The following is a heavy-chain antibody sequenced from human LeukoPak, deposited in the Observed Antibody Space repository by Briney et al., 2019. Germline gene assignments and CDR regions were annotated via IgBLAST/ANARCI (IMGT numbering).Heavy chain of an antibody. J-gene: IGHJ3*02. D-gene: IGHD5-18*01. CDR2: ISGSGGST. Sequence: GGSLRLSCAASGFTFSSYAMSWVRQAPGKGLEWVSAISGSGGSTYYADSVKGRFTISRDNAKNSLYPQMNSLRAEDTAVYYCARTYSYGSAFDIWGQGTMVTVSS. CDR3: ARTYSYGSAFDI. CDR1: GFTFSSYA. V-gene: IGHV3-23*01.